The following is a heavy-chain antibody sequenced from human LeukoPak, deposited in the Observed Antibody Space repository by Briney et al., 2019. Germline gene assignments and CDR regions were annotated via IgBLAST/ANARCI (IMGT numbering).Heavy chain of an antibody. CDR3: ARGGYYGTGNDFRFDP. J-gene: IGHJ5*02. V-gene: IGHV4-59*01. CDR2: IYYSGST. CDR1: GGSISSYY. D-gene: IGHD3-10*01. Sequence: SETLSLTCTVSGGSISSYYWSWIRQPPGKGLEWIGYIYYSGSTNYKPSLKSRVTISVDTSKNQFSLKLSSVTAADTAVYYCARGGYYGTGNDFRFDPWGQGTLVTVSS.